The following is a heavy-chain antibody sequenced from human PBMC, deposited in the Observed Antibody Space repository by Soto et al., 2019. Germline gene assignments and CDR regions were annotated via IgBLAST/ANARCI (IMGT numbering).Heavy chain of an antibody. D-gene: IGHD2-21*01. CDR2: INAGNGNT. J-gene: IGHJ6*02. CDR3: ARDLGPYNYYYGMDV. CDR1: GYTFTSYA. V-gene: IGHV1-3*01. Sequence: GASVKVSCKASGYTFTSYAMHWVRQAPGQRLEWMGWINAGNGNTKYSQKFQGRVTITRDTSASTAYMELSSLRSEDTAVYYCARDLGPYNYYYGMDVWGQGTTVTVSS.